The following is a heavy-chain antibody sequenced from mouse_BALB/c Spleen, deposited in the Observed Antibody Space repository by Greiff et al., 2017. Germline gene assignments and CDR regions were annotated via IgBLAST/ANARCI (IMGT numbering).Heavy chain of an antibody. D-gene: IGHD1-1*01. Sequence: EVKLMESGPGLVKPSQSLSLTCTVTGYSITSDYAWNWIRQFPGNKLEWMGYISYSGSTSYNPSLKSRISITRDTSKNQFFLQSNSVTTEDTATYYCARSGVLRIYFDVWGAGTTVTVSS. CDR2: ISYSGST. CDR1: GYSITSDYA. J-gene: IGHJ1*01. V-gene: IGHV3-2*02. CDR3: ARSGVLRIYFDV.